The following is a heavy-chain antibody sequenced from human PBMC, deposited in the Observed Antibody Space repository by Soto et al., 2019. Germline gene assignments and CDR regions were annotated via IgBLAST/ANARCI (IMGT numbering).Heavy chain of an antibody. CDR1: GFTFSSNA. CDR3: AKALGRDFSDFDS. Sequence: EVQLLESGGGLVQPGGSLRLSCEASGFTFSSNAMTWVRQAPGKGLEWVSAISDSGGSTYYADSVAGRFTISRDNSRHTLYLQMNSLRAEDTAICYCAKALGRDFSDFDSWGQGTQVTVSS. CDR2: ISDSGGST. V-gene: IGHV3-23*01. J-gene: IGHJ4*02. D-gene: IGHD3-10*01.